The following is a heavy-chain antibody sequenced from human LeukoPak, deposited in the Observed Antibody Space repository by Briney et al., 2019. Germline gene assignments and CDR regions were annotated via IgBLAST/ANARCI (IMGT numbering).Heavy chain of an antibody. CDR1: GGSISSYY. CDR2: IYTSGST. CDR3: ARDVYCSSTSCYYGAYYYYYYMDV. V-gene: IGHV4-4*07. J-gene: IGHJ6*03. Sequence: KPSETLSLTCTASGGSISSYYWSWIRQPAGKGLEWIARIYTSGSTNYNPSLKSRVTISVATSKNQFSLKLSSVTAADTAVYYCARDVYCSSTSCYYGAYYYYYYMDVWGKGTTVTVSS. D-gene: IGHD2-2*01.